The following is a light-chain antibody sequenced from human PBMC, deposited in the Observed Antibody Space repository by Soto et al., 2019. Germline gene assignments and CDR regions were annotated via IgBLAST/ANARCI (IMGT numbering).Light chain of an antibody. CDR3: QQYGSSPRVT. J-gene: IGKJ4*01. Sequence: SPGERATLSCRASQSVSSSYLAWYQQKPGQAPRLLIYGASSRATGIPDRFSGSGSGTDFTLTISRLEPEDFAVYYCQQYGSSPRVTFGGGTKVEIK. CDR2: GAS. CDR1: QSVSSSY. V-gene: IGKV3-20*01.